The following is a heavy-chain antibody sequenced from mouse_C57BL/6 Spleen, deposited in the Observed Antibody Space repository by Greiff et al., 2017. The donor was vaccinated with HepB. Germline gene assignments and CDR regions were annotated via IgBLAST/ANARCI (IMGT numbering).Heavy chain of an antibody. Sequence: DVHLVESGGGLVQPKGSLKLSCAASGFSFNTYAMNWVRQAPGKGLEWVARIRSKSNNYATYYADSVKDRFTISRDDSESMLYLQMNNLKTEDTAMYYCVRHEVHYYGSSFGYFDVWGTGTTVTVSS. CDR3: VRHEVHYYGSSFGYFDV. V-gene: IGHV10-1*01. CDR2: IRSKSNNYAT. D-gene: IGHD1-1*01. J-gene: IGHJ1*03. CDR1: GFSFNTYA.